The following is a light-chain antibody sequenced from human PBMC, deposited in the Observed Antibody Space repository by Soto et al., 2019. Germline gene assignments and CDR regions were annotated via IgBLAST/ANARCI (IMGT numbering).Light chain of an antibody. V-gene: IGKV1-5*01. CDR3: QQYNSYRFT. J-gene: IGKJ3*01. CDR2: DAS. CDR1: QSISSW. Sequence: DTQMTQSPSTLSASVGDRVTITCRASQSISSWLAWYQQKPGKAPKLLIYDASSLESGVPSRFSGSGSGTEFTLTISSLQPDDFATYYCQQYNSYRFTFGPGTKVDIK.